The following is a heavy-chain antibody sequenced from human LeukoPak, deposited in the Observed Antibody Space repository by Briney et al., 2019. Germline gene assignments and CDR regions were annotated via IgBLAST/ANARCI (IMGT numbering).Heavy chain of an antibody. CDR1: GFTFDDYA. Sequence: GGSLRLSCAASGFTFDDYAMHWVRQAPGKGLEWVSLISWDGGSTYYADSVKGRFTISRDNAKNSLYLQMNSLRAEDTAVYYCARAPSELPRVAGIYFDYWGQGTLVTVSS. J-gene: IGHJ4*02. CDR2: ISWDGGST. CDR3: ARAPSELPRVAGIYFDY. D-gene: IGHD6-19*01. V-gene: IGHV3-43D*04.